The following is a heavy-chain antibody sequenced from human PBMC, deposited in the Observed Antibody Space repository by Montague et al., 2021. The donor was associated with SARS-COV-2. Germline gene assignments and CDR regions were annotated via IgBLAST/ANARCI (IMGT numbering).Heavy chain of an antibody. CDR3: ARGSHYYDSSGYYFDY. V-gene: IGHV4-59*01. CDR2: IYYSGST. J-gene: IGHJ4*02. D-gene: IGHD3-22*01. CDR1: GGSISSYY. Sequence: SETLSLTCTVSGGSISSYYWSWIRQPPGKGLEWIGYIYYSGSTNYNLSLKSRVTISVDTSKNQFSLKLSSVTAADTAVYYCARGSHYYDSSGYYFDYWGQGTLVTVSS.